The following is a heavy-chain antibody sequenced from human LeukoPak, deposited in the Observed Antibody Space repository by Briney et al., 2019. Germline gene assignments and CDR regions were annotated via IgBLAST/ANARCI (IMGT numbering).Heavy chain of an antibody. CDR3: AREGTSDYGDRNDFDY. CDR2: INPSGGST. CDR1: GYTFTSYY. Sequence: ASVKVSCKASGYTFTSYYMHWVRQAPGQGLEWMGTINPSGGSTSYAQKFQGRVTMTRDTSTSTVYMELSSLRSEDTAVYYCAREGTSDYGDRNDFDYWGQGTLVTVSS. D-gene: IGHD4-17*01. V-gene: IGHV1-46*01. J-gene: IGHJ4*02.